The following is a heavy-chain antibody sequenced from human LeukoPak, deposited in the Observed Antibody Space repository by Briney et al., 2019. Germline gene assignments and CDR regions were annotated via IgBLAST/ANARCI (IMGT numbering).Heavy chain of an antibody. CDR1: GGSISSYY. J-gene: IGHJ3*02. D-gene: IGHD5-12*01. Sequence: SETLSLTCTVSGGSISSYYWSWIRQPPGKGLEWIGYIYYSGSTNYNPSLESRVTISVDTSKNQFSLKLSSVTAADTAVYYCARSISEVDLAFDIWGQGTMVTVSS. CDR2: IYYSGST. CDR3: ARSISEVDLAFDI. V-gene: IGHV4-59*08.